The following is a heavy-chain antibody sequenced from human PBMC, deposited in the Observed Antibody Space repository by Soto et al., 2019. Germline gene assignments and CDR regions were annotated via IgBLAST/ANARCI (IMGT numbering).Heavy chain of an antibody. CDR1: GGSISSSSYY. CDR3: ARRDNICSSTSCYYYYYMDV. V-gene: IGHV4-39*01. J-gene: IGHJ6*03. D-gene: IGHD2-2*01. CDR2: IYYSGST. Sequence: PSETLSLTCTVSGGSISSSSYYWGWIRLPPGKGLEWIGSIYYSGSTYYNPSLKSRVTISVDTSKNQFSLKLSSVTAADTAVYYCARRDNICSSTSCYYYYYMDVWGKGTTVTVSS.